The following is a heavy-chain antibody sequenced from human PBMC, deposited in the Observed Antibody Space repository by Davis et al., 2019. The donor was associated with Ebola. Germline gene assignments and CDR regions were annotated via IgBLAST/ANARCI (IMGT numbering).Heavy chain of an antibody. CDR2: ISSSSSYI. J-gene: IGHJ4*02. V-gene: IGHV3-21*01. D-gene: IGHD3-22*01. Sequence: GESLKISCAASGFTFSSYWMSWVRQAPGKGLEWVSSISSSSSYIYYADSVKGRFTISRDNAKNSLYLQMNSLRAEDTAVYYCARGGSGYWFDYWGQGTLVTVSS. CDR3: ARGGSGYWFDY. CDR1: GFTFSSYW.